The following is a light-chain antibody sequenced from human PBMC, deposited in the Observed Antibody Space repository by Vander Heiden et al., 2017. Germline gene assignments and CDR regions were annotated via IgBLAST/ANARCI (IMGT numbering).Light chain of an antibody. V-gene: IGKV1-39*01. CDR2: GAS. CDR1: QSISTY. Sequence: DIQMAQSPSSLSASVGDRVTITCRASQSISTYLNWYQQRPEKAPNLLIYGASSLQSGVPSRFSGGGSGTDFTLTVSSLHPEDFATYYCQQKYSSPWTFGQGTKVEIK. CDR3: QQKYSSPWT. J-gene: IGKJ1*01.